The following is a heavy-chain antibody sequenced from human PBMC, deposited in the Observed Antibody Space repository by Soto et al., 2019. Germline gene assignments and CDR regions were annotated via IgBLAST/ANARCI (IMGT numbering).Heavy chain of an antibody. J-gene: IGHJ4*02. CDR2: ISYDGRNK. CDR3: AKPFTYCYCSGSYPDY. Sequence: QVQLVESGGGVVQPGRSLRLSCAASGFTFSSYGMHWVRQAPGKGLEWVAVISYDGRNKYYADSMKVRFTISRDYSKKTLYLQMNSLSAEDTAVYYCAKPFTYCYCSGSYPDYWGQGTLVTVS. D-gene: IGHD3-10*01. V-gene: IGHV3-30*18. CDR1: GFTFSSYG.